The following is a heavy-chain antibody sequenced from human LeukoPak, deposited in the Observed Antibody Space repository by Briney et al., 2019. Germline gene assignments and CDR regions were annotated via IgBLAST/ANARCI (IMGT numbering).Heavy chain of an antibody. CDR3: TTGLIVGALGHWFDP. V-gene: IGHV3-73*01. CDR2: IRSKANSYAT. D-gene: IGHD1-26*01. J-gene: IGHJ5*02. Sequence: GGSLRLSCAASGFTFRGSAMPWVRQASGKGLEWVDRIRSKANSYATAYAASVKGRFTISRDDSKNTAYLQMNSLKTEDTAVYYGTTGLIVGALGHWFDPWGQGTLVTVSS. CDR1: GFTFRGSA.